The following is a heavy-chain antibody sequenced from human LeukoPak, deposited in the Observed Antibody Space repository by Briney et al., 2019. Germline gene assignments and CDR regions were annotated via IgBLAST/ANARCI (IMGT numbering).Heavy chain of an antibody. J-gene: IGHJ4*02. D-gene: IGHD2-2*01. V-gene: IGHV3-74*01. CDR2: INSDGSST. CDR1: GFTFSRYW. Sequence: GGSLRLSCAASGFTFSRYWMHWVRQAPGKGLVWVSRINSDGSSTNYADSMKGRFTISRDNAKNTRFLQMDSLRAEDTAVYYCARPSEYCSSTTCSIDYWGQGTLVTVSS. CDR3: ARPSEYCSSTTCSIDY.